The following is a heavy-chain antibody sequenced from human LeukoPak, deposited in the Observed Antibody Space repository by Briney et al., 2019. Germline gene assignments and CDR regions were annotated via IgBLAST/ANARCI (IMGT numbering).Heavy chain of an antibody. D-gene: IGHD6-6*01. Sequence: SETLSLICTVSGGSISSYFWSWIRQPAGKGLEWIGYIYTSGSTNYNPSLKSRVTISVDTSKNQFSLKLSSVTAADTAVYDCGRRLAARAYYYMDVWGKGTTVTVSS. J-gene: IGHJ6*03. CDR1: GGSISSYF. CDR2: IYTSGST. V-gene: IGHV4-4*09. CDR3: GRRLAARAYYYMDV.